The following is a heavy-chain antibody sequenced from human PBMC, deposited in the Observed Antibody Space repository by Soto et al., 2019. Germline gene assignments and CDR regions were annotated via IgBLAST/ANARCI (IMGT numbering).Heavy chain of an antibody. J-gene: IGHJ4*02. CDR2: ISAYNGNT. CDR1: GYTFTSYG. Sequence: QVQLVQSGAEVKKPGASVKVSCKASGYTFTSYGISWVRQAPGQGLEWMGWISAYNGNTNYAQKXXXXXXXXXXXXXXXXXXXXXXXXXXXXXXXXXXXXXXXESNYWGQGTLVTVSS. V-gene: IGHV1-18*01. CDR3: XXXXXXESNY.